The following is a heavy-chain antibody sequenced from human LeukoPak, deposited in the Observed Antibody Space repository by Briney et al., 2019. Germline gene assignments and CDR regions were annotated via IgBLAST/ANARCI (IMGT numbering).Heavy chain of an antibody. V-gene: IGHV5-51*01. J-gene: IGHJ6*02. CDR3: ARPPYGGKYYYGMDV. CDR2: IYPEDPDT. CDR1: GYIFGYYW. Sequence: GESLKISCKCAGYIFGYYWIGFVRPMRGKVLECMGIIYPEDPDTKYSPSFQGHVTISADKSISTAYLQWSSLKASDTAMYYCARPPYGGKYYYGMDVWGQGTTVTVSS. D-gene: IGHD4-23*01.